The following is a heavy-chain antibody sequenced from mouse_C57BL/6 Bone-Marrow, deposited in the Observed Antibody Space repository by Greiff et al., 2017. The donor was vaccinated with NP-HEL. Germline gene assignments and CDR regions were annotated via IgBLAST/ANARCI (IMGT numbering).Heavy chain of an antibody. CDR2: IYPGSGST. CDR1: GYTFTSYW. CDR3: ARGDYGSILYYFDY. V-gene: IGHV1-55*01. D-gene: IGHD1-1*01. J-gene: IGHJ2*01. Sequence: QVQLKQPGAELVKPGASVKMSCKASGYTFTSYWITWVKQRPGQGLEWIGDIYPGSGSTNYNEKFKSKATLTVDTSSSTAYMQLSSLTSEDSAVYYCARGDYGSILYYFDYWGQGTTLTVSS.